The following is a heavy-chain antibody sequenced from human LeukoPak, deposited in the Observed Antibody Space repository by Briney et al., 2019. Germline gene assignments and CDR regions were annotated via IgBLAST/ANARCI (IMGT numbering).Heavy chain of an antibody. CDR1: SGSISSYY. D-gene: IGHD5-12*01. CDR3: ARGIGLYGGYRPDRHFDL. J-gene: IGHJ2*01. Sequence: PSETLSLTCTVSSGSISSYYWSWLRQPPGKGLEWIGYIYYSGSTNYNPSLKSRVTISVDTSKNQFSLKLSSVTAADTAVYYCARGIGLYGGYRPDRHFDLWGRGTLVTVSS. V-gene: IGHV4-59*01. CDR2: IYYSGST.